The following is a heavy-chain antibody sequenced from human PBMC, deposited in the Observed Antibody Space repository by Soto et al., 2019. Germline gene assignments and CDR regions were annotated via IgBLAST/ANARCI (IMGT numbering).Heavy chain of an antibody. CDR3: ARDFDVNTALDYWYFDL. J-gene: IGHJ2*01. Sequence: QVQLQESGPGPVKASETLSLTCTLTGGSTTGNYWCWIRQPAGKGLERIGRIYSSGRTHYNPSLKSRATMSVDTNSFSLRLNSVTAADTAVYYCARDFDVNTALDYWYFDLWGRGTLVTVS. V-gene: IGHV4-4*07. CDR1: GGSTTGNY. CDR2: IYSSGRT. D-gene: IGHD5-18*01.